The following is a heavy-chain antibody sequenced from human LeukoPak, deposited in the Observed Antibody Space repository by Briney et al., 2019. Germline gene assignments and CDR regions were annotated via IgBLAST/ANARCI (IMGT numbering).Heavy chain of an antibody. D-gene: IGHD4-17*01. CDR3: ARVDYGDYRFDY. V-gene: IGHV4-34*01. CDR1: GGSFSGYY. J-gene: IGHJ4*02. CDR2: INHSGST. Sequence: PSETLSLTCAVYGGSFSGYYWSWIRQPPGKGLEWIGEINHSGSTNYNPSLKSRVTISVDTSKNQFSLKLSSVTAADTAVYYCARVDYGDYRFDYWGQGTLVTVSS.